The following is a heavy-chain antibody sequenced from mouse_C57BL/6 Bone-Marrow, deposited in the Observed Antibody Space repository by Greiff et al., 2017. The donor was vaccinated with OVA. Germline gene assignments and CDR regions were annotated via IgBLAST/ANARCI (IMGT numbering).Heavy chain of an antibody. Sequence: QVQLQQSGPELVKPGASVKISCKASGYAFSSSWMNWVKQRPGKGLEWIGRIYPGDGDTNYNGKFKGKATLTADKSSSTAYMQLSSLTSEDSAVYFCARWGNWDDYWGQGTTRTVSS. V-gene: IGHV1-82*01. CDR3: ARWGNWDDY. D-gene: IGHD4-1*01. CDR2: IYPGDGDT. J-gene: IGHJ2*01. CDR1: GYAFSSSW.